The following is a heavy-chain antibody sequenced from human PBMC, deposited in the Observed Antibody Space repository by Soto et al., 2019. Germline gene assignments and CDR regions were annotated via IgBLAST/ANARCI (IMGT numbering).Heavy chain of an antibody. V-gene: IGHV1-69*01. CDR2: IIPIVGTG. CDR1: GGSFSSYA. CDR3: ARDLRAAGRPGMDV. Sequence: QVQLVQSGAEVKKPGSSVKVSCKASGGSFSSYAISWVRQAPGQGLEWMGGIIPIVGTGNYAQNFQGRVTITADESTSTAYMELSSLRSEDTAMYYCARDLRAAGRPGMDVRGQGTTVTVSS. J-gene: IGHJ6*02. D-gene: IGHD6-13*01.